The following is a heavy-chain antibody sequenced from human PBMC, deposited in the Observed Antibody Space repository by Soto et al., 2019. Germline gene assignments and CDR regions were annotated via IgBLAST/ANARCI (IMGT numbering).Heavy chain of an antibody. V-gene: IGHV4-34*01. D-gene: IGHD7-27*01. CDR2: INHSGST. Sequence: SETLSLTCAVYGGSFSGYYWSWIRQPPGKGLEWIGEINHSGSTNYTPSLKSRVTISVATSKNQFSLKLSSVTAADTAVYYCARGGANWGSSPAFDIWGQGTMVTVSS. CDR3: ARGGANWGSSPAFDI. J-gene: IGHJ3*02. CDR1: GGSFSGYY.